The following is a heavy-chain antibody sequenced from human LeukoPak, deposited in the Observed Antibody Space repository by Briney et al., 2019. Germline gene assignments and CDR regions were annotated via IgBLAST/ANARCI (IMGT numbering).Heavy chain of an antibody. CDR1: GFTFSTYA. CDR3: ARGAWGTSVHFDK. D-gene: IGHD3-16*01. J-gene: IGHJ4*02. CDR2: ISGSGGST. Sequence: GASLRLSCAASGFTFSTYAMSWVRQAPGKGLEWVSTISGSGGSTYYADSVKGRFTISRDNSKNTLYLQMNSLRAEDTAVYYCARGAWGTSVHFDKWGQGALVTVSS. V-gene: IGHV3-23*01.